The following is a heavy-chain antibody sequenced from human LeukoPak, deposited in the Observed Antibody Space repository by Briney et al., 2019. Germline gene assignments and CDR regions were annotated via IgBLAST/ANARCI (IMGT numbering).Heavy chain of an antibody. D-gene: IGHD3-16*01. CDR1: VYTFSSYS. CDR3: KRSLDE. J-gene: IGHJ4*02. V-gene: IGHV3-33*01. Sequence: GGSLRLSCTASVYTFSSYSMHWVRKAPCKGREWVEVIWYDGSNKYYADFVKGRFTISRDNSKNTLYLQMNSLRAEDTAVYYCKRSLDEWGQGTLVTVSS. CDR2: IWYDGSNK.